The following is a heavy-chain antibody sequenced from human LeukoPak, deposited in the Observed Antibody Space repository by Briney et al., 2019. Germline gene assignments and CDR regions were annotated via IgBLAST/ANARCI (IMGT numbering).Heavy chain of an antibody. Sequence: PGGSLRLSCAASGFTFSSYTMNWVRQPPGKGLEWVSNIGTSSTTIYYADSVKGRFTISRDNAKNSLYLQMNSLRAEDTALYYCAKGYGSGTAYGMDVWGQGTTVTVSS. CDR3: AKGYGSGTAYGMDV. CDR1: GFTFSSYT. CDR2: IGTSSTTI. V-gene: IGHV3-48*04. D-gene: IGHD3-10*01. J-gene: IGHJ6*02.